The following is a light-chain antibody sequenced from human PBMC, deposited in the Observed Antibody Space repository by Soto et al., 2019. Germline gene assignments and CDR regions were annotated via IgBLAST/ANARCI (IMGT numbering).Light chain of an antibody. CDR3: QHYNSYSEA. J-gene: IGKJ1*01. V-gene: IGKV1-8*01. CDR2: AAS. CDR1: QGISSY. Sequence: AIRMTQSPSSLSASTGGRVTITCRASQGISSYLAWYQQKPGKAPKLLIYAASTLQSGVPSRFSGSGSGTEFTLTISSLQPDDFATYYCQHYNSYSEAFGQGTKVDIK.